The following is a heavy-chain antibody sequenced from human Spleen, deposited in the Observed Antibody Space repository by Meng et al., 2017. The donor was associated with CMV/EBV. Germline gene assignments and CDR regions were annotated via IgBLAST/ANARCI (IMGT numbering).Heavy chain of an antibody. D-gene: IGHD2-2*02. V-gene: IGHV3-30-3*01. CDR2: ISYDGSNK. CDR1: YG. CDR3: ARDLGGVDCSSTSCYTPWFDP. J-gene: IGHJ5*02. Sequence: YGMHWVRQDQGKGLEWVAVISYDGSNKYYADSVKGRFTISRDNSKNTLYLQMNSLRAEDTAVYYCARDLGGVDCSSTSCYTPWFDPWGQGTLVTVSS.